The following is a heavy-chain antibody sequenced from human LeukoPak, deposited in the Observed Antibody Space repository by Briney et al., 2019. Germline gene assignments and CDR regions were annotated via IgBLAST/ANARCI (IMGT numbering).Heavy chain of an antibody. CDR3: ARGKGVEQPIDY. J-gene: IGHJ4*02. Sequence: RASVRVSCKASGYTFTSYDINWVRQAPGQGVEWMGWMNPNSGNTGYAQKFQGRVTMTRNTPISTAYMELSSLRSEDTAVYYCARGKGVEQPIDYWGQGTLVTVSS. D-gene: IGHD6-13*01. V-gene: IGHV1-8*01. CDR2: MNPNSGNT. CDR1: GYTFTSYD.